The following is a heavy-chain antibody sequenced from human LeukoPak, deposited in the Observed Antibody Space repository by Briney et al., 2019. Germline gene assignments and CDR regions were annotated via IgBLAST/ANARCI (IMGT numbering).Heavy chain of an antibody. CDR2: IYYSGST. J-gene: IGHJ4*02. CDR1: GGSVSSGSYY. V-gene: IGHV4-31*03. CDR3: ARAWGYQLTYFDY. D-gene: IGHD2-2*01. Sequence: SETLSLTCTVSGGSVSSGSYYWSWIRQHPGKGLEWIGYIYYSGSTYYNPSLKSRVTTSVDTSKNQFSLKLSSVTAADTAVYYCARAWGYQLTYFDYWGQGTLVTVSS.